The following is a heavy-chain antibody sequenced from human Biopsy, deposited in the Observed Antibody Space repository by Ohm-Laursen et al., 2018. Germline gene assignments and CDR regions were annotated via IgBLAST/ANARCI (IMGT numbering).Heavy chain of an antibody. V-gene: IGHV1-69*01. J-gene: IGHJ6*02. D-gene: IGHD3-9*01. CDR2: IITFFRTV. CDR1: GGTFSRYG. CDR3: APQTPRDPDILTGAYHYDMAV. Sequence: SSVKVSCKAPGGTFSRYGISWVRQAPGQGLEWMGGIITFFRTVNYAQNFQGRLTITADEFTDTAYMELRSLRSEDTAVYYCAPQTPRDPDILTGAYHYDMAVWGQGTTVTVSS.